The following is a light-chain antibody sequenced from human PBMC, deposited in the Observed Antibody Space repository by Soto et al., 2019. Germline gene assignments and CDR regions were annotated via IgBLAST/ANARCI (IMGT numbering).Light chain of an antibody. J-gene: IGKJ5*01. Sequence: IVLPQSPATLSLSPGARATLSCRASQIVSSYLAWYQQKPGQAPRLLIYDSYNRATGIPATFSGSGSGTDFTLTISSLEPEDFAVYYCQQRSNWPPITFGQGRRLEI. V-gene: IGKV3-11*01. CDR2: DSY. CDR3: QQRSNWPPIT. CDR1: QIVSSY.